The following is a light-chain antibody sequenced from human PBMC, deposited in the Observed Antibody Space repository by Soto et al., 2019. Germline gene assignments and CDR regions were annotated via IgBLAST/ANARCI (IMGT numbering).Light chain of an antibody. J-gene: IGKJ1*01. CDR1: QSVLYSSNNENY. V-gene: IGKV4-1*01. CDR2: WAS. Sequence: DIVMTQSPDSLAVSLGERATINCKSSQSVLYSSNNENYLAWYQQKPGHPPKLLIYWASTREFGVPDRFSGGGSGTDFTLTISSLQAEDVAVYYCQQYYTTPWTFGQGTKVEIK. CDR3: QQYYTTPWT.